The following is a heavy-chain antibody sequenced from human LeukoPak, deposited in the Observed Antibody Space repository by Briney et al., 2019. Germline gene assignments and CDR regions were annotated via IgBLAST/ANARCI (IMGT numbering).Heavy chain of an antibody. CDR3: ARAGLQGNWFDP. J-gene: IGHJ5*02. CDR2: IYYSRST. Sequence: PSETLSLTCTVSGGSISSYYWSWIRQPPGKGLEWIGYIYYSRSTNYNPSLKSRVTISVDTSKNQFSLKLSSVTAADTAVYYCARAGLQGNWFDPWGQGTLVTVSS. CDR1: GGSISSYY. V-gene: IGHV4-59*01.